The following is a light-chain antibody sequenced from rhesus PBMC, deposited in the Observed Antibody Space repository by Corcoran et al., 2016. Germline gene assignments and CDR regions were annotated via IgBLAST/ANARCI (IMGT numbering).Light chain of an antibody. CDR1: QTVGSH. J-gene: IGKJ4*01. V-gene: IGKV3-24*04. CDR3: QQTSNLSPLT. Sequence: EIVVTQFPATLSLSPGERATLSCRASQTVGSHLVWYQQKPGQAPRLLIYDISRRATGIPDRFSGSGSGTDFTLPISSLEPEDVGLYYCQQTSNLSPLTFGGGTKV. CDR2: DIS.